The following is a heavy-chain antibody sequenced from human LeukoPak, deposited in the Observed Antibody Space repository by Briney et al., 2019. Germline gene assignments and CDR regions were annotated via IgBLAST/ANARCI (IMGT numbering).Heavy chain of an antibody. CDR1: GGSISSGGYS. Sequence: PSETLSLTCAVSGGSISSGGYSWSWIRQPPGKGLEWIGYIYHSGSTNYNPSLKSRVTISVDTSKNQFSLKLSSVTAADTAVYYCASIPSSSSMKAHYYYYMDVWGKGTTVTVSS. D-gene: IGHD6-13*01. J-gene: IGHJ6*03. V-gene: IGHV4-30-2*01. CDR2: IYHSGST. CDR3: ASIPSSSSMKAHYYYYMDV.